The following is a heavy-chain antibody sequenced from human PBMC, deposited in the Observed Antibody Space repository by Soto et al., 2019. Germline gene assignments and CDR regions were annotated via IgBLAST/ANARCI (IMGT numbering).Heavy chain of an antibody. CDR2: IYYSGST. V-gene: IGHV4-59*01. D-gene: IGHD2-15*01. Sequence: SETLSLTCTVSGGSISSYYWSWIRQPPGKGLEWIGYIYYSGSTNYNPSLKSRVTISVDTSKNQFSLKLSSVTAADTAVYYCAKDLFGYWGGLGYCSGGSCHYDAFDIWGQGTMVTVSS. J-gene: IGHJ3*02. CDR1: GGSISSYY. CDR3: AKDLFGYWGGLGYCSGGSCHYDAFDI.